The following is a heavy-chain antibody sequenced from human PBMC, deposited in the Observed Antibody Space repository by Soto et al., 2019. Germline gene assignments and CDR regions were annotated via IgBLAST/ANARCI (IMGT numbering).Heavy chain of an antibody. D-gene: IGHD3-22*01. Sequence: EVQLVESGGGLVQPGGSLRLSYAASGFTFSDHYMDWVRQAPGKGLEWVGRTRNKANSYTTEYAASVKGRFTISRDDSKNSLYLQMNSLKTEDTAVYYCARYGYDSSGYFHPYWGQGTLVTVSS. V-gene: IGHV3-72*01. CDR3: ARYGYDSSGYFHPY. CDR2: TRNKANSYTT. J-gene: IGHJ4*02. CDR1: GFTFSDHY.